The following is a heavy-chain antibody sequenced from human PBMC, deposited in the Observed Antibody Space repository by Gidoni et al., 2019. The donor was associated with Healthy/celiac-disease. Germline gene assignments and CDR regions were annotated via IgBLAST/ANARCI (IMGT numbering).Heavy chain of an antibody. CDR2: INHSGST. D-gene: IGHD6-19*01. Sequence: QVQLQQWGAGLLKPSETLSLTCAVYGGSFSGYYWSWIRQPPGKGLEWIGEINHSGSTNYNPSLKSRVTISVDTSKNQFSLKLSSVTAADTAVYYCARGSGWYGLYDYWGQGTLVTVSS. J-gene: IGHJ4*02. V-gene: IGHV4-34*01. CDR3: ARGSGWYGLYDY. CDR1: GGSFSGYY.